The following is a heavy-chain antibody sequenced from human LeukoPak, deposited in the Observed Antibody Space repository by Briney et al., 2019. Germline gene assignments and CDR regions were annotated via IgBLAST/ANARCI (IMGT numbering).Heavy chain of an antibody. D-gene: IGHD3-22*01. J-gene: IGHJ4*02. V-gene: IGHV3-15*01. CDR1: GFTFSDAW. CDR3: SSHYDGSGDC. CDR2: IFSKSHGETT. Sequence: PGGSLRLSCAASGFTFSDAWMSWVRQAPGKGLEWVGRIFSKSHGETTYNAAPVKGRFTISRDDSKDTLYLQMNSLQTEDTGVYYCSSHYDGSGDCWGQGTLVTVSS.